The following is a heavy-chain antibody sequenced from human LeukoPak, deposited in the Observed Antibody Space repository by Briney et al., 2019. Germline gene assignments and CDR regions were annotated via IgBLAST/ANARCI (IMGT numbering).Heavy chain of an antibody. CDR2: IKRKGDDGTI. Sequence: PGGSPRLSCAASGFTFSNAWMSWVRQAPGRGLEWVGRIKRKGDDGTIDYAAPVKGRLSMSRDDSKNTLYLQMNSLKSEDTAVYYCTAGTGRSDFDYWGQGTLVTVSS. J-gene: IGHJ4*02. CDR3: TAGTGRSDFDY. CDR1: GFTFSNAW. D-gene: IGHD3/OR15-3a*01. V-gene: IGHV3-15*01.